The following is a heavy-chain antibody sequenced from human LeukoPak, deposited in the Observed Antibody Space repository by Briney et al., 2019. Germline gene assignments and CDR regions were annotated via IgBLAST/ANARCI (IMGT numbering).Heavy chain of an antibody. CDR2: IYYSGST. CDR1: GGSISSGDYY. CDR3: ARVGRGSTSWIDY. J-gene: IGHJ4*02. D-gene: IGHD2-2*01. V-gene: IGHV4-30-4*01. Sequence: SSETLSLTCTVSGGSISSGDYYWSWIRQPPGKGLEWIGYIYYSGSTYYNPSLKSRVTISVDTSKNQLSLKLSSVTAADTAVYYCARVGRGSTSWIDYWGQGTLVTVSS.